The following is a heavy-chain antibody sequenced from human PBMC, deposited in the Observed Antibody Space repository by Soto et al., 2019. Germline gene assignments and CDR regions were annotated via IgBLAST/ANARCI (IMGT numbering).Heavy chain of an antibody. CDR3: ARVTTYYDILTGYYLGAFDI. Sequence: ASMKVSCKASGYTFTSYGISWVRQAPGQGLEWMGWISAYNGNTNYAQKLQGRVTMTTDTSTSTAYMELRRLRSDDTAVYYCARVTTYYDILTGYYLGAFDIWGQGTMVTVSS. CDR2: ISAYNGNT. V-gene: IGHV1-18*01. D-gene: IGHD3-9*01. J-gene: IGHJ3*02. CDR1: GYTFTSYG.